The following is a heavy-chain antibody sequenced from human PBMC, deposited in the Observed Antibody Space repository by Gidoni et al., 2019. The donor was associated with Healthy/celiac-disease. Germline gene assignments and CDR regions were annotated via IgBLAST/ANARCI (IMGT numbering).Heavy chain of an antibody. Sequence: EVQLVEAGGGLVQPGRPLRLSCAASGFTFDGYALHWVRQAPGKGLEWVSGISWNSGSIGYANSVKGRFTISRDNAKNSLYLQMNSLRAEDTALYYCAKTPAPSGWPYYMDVWGKGTTVTVSS. CDR2: ISWNSGSI. CDR3: AKTPAPSGWPYYMDV. J-gene: IGHJ6*03. CDR1: GFTFDGYA. D-gene: IGHD6-19*01. V-gene: IGHV3-9*01.